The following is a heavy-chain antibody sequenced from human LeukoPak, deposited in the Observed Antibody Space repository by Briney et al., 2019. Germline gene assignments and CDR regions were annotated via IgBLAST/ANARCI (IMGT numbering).Heavy chain of an antibody. V-gene: IGHV4-31*03. CDR2: IYYSGST. CDR3: ARAGAPYSSSSPPYV. D-gene: IGHD6-6*01. Sequence: SQTLSLTCTVSGGSISSGGYYWSWIRQHPGKGLEWIGYIYYSGSTFYNPSLKRRVTISVHTSKNQFSLKLSSVTAADTAVYYCARAGAPYSSSSPPYVWGQGTLVTVSS. CDR1: GGSISSGGYY. J-gene: IGHJ4*02.